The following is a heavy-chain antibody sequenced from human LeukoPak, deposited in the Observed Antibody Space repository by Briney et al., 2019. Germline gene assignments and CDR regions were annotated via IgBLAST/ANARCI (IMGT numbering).Heavy chain of an antibody. CDR1: GFTFSSYS. CDR2: ISSSSSYI. J-gene: IGHJ5*02. D-gene: IGHD2-15*01. V-gene: IGHV3-21*01. Sequence: GGSLRLSCAASGFTFSSYSMNWVRQAPGKRLEWVSSISSSSSYIYYADSVKGRFTISRDNAKNSLYLQMNSLRAEDTAVYYCARDARTGARWDIVVVVAATVDNWFDPWGQGTLVTVSS. CDR3: ARDARTGARWDIVVVVAATVDNWFDP.